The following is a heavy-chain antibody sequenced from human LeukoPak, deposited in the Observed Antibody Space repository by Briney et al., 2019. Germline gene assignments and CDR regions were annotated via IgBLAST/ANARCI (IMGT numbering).Heavy chain of an antibody. CDR1: GFTFSSYW. Sequence: GGSLRLSCAASGFTFSSYWMSWVRQAPGKGLGWVANIKQDGSEKYYVDSVKGRFTISRDNAKNSLYLQMNSLRGEDTAVYYCARGRKVKGDDANYFDYWGQGTLVTVSS. CDR2: IKQDGSEK. CDR3: ARGRKVKGDDANYFDY. D-gene: IGHD2-21*02. V-gene: IGHV3-7*01. J-gene: IGHJ4*02.